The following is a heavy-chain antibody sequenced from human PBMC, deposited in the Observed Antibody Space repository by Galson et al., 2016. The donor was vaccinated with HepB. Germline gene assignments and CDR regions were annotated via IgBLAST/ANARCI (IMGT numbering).Heavy chain of an antibody. CDR3: AKDKVSYYYYGTDV. V-gene: IGHV3-9*01. D-gene: IGHD2-21*01. J-gene: IGHJ6*02. CDR1: GFSFGEYA. CDR2: IIWNSASI. Sequence: SLRLSCAASGFSFGEYAMHWVRQAPGKGLEWVSGIIWNSASIAYADSVKGRFTISRDNAKKSLYLQMNSLRAEDTALYYCAKDKVSYYYYGTDVWGQGTMVTVSS.